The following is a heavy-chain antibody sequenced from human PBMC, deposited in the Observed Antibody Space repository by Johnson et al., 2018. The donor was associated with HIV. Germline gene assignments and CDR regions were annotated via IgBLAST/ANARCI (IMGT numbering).Heavy chain of an antibody. Sequence: QVPLVESGGGVVQPGRSLRLSCAASGFTFSSCAMHWVRQAPGKGLEWETIISYDGINKYYAESVKGRFTISRDISKDTLYLQMNSLTPEDTAVYYCASLGGLGGFDVWGQGTMVTVSS. V-gene: IGHV3-30*04. CDR3: ASLGGLGGFDV. CDR2: ISYDGINK. D-gene: IGHD1-26*01. J-gene: IGHJ3*01. CDR1: GFTFSSCA.